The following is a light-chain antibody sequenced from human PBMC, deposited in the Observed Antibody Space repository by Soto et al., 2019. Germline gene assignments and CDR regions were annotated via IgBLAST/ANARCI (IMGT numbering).Light chain of an antibody. J-gene: IGKJ1*01. CDR3: LQFGGSPQWT. V-gene: IGKV3-20*01. Sequence: ESVLTQSPGTLSLSPGERATLSCRASQSLSNVYLAWYQQKPGQAPRLLIYGASSRATGIPDRFSGSWTGTDFTPTISRLAPYDFAGDCCLQFGGSPQWTFGQGTKVEIK. CDR2: GAS. CDR1: QSLSNVY.